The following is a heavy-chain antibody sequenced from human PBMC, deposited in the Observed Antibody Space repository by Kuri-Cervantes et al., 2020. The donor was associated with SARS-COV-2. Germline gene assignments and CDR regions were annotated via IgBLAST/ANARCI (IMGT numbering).Heavy chain of an antibody. D-gene: IGHD4-17*01. CDR1: GFTVSSNY. CDR3: AREERHSVTTRHYYYGKDV. V-gene: IGHV3-53*01. CDR2: IYSGGST. J-gene: IGHJ6*02. Sequence: GGSLRLSCAASGFTVSSNYMSWVRQAPGKGLEWVSVIYSGGSTYYADSVKGRFTISRDNSKNTLYLQMNSLRAEDTAVYYWAREERHSVTTRHYYYGKDVWGQGTTVTVSS.